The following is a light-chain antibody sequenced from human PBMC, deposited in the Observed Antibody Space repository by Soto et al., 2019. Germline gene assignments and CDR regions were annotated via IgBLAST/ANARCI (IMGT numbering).Light chain of an antibody. Sequence: DIQMTQSPSSLSASVGDRVTITCRASQSISRDLNWYQQKPGKAPKLLIFAASSLQSGVPSRFSGSGSGTDFTLTISSLQPEDFATYYCQQSYSTQGTFGLGTRVGV. CDR3: QQSYSTQGT. J-gene: IGKJ1*01. V-gene: IGKV1-39*01. CDR1: QSISRD. CDR2: AAS.